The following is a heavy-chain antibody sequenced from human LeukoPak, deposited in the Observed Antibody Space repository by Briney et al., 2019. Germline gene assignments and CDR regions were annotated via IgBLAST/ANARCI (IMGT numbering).Heavy chain of an antibody. V-gene: IGHV3-53*01. CDR3: VRGLSGVLSWYFDL. Sequence: GGSLRLSCAASGFTISTNYLSWVRQAPGKGLVWVSALHSGGHTFYADSVRGRFIISRDISKNTLHLQMNDLGAEDTALYYCVRGLSGVLSWYFDLWGRGTLVSVSS. CDR2: LHSGGHT. D-gene: IGHD7-27*01. CDR1: GFTISTNY. J-gene: IGHJ2*01.